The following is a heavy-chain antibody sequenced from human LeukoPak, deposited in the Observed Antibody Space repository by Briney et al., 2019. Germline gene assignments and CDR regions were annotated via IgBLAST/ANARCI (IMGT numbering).Heavy chain of an antibody. V-gene: IGHV3-30*18. CDR3: AKDLKTKYCIDY. CDR1: GFTFRRSA. J-gene: IGHJ4*02. D-gene: IGHD2-15*01. CDR2: ISYDGGTK. Sequence: LRLSCVTSGFTFRRSAMHWVRQAPGRGLEWIAFISYDGGTKYYADSVKGRFTISRDNFKNTLSLQMDSLGAEDTAVYYCAKDLKTKYCIDYWGQGTLATVSS.